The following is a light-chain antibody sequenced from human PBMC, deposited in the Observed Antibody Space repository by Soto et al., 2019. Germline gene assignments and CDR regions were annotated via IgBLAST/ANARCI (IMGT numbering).Light chain of an antibody. CDR2: GAS. CDR3: QHFGSSRT. J-gene: IGKJ1*01. CDR1: QSFGGSY. V-gene: IGKV3-20*01. Sequence: EIVLTQSPGTLSLSPVERASLSCMASQSFGGSYLAWYQQKPGQAPRLLIYGASTRATGIPDRFSGSGSGTNFTLTVSRLEPEDFAVYYCQHFGSSRTFGQGTKVDIK.